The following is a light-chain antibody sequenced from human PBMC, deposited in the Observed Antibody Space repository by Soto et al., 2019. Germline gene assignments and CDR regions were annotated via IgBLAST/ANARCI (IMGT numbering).Light chain of an antibody. V-gene: IGKV3-20*01. Sequence: EIVLTQSPGTLSLSPGERATLSCRASQSISSSYLAWYQQKPGQAPRLLVYGASRRATGIPERFSGSGSGTDFTLTISRLEPEDLAVYYCQHYGGSPQTFGQGTKVEIK. J-gene: IGKJ1*01. CDR1: QSISSSY. CDR3: QHYGGSPQT. CDR2: GAS.